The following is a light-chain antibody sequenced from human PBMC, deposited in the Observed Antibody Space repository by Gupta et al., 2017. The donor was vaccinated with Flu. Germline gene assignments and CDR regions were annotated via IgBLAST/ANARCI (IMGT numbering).Light chain of an antibody. Sequence: NCKSSQSVLYSSNNKNYLAWYQQKPGQPPKLVIYWASTRESGVPDRFSGSGSGTDFTLTISSLQAEDVAVYYCQQYYGTPVTFGQGTKVEIK. CDR3: QQYYGTPVT. V-gene: IGKV4-1*01. CDR1: QSVLYSSNNKNY. J-gene: IGKJ1*01. CDR2: WAS.